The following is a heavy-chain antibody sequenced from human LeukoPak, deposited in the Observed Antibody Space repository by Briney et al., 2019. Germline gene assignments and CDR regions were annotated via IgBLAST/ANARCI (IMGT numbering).Heavy chain of an antibody. CDR1: GFTFDDYA. J-gene: IGHJ1*01. V-gene: IGHV3-43*02. Sequence: GGSLRLSCAASGFTFDDYAMHWVRQAPGKGLEWVSLISGVGGSTYYSDSVKGRLPISRDNSKNSLYLQMNSLRTEDTALYYCVKELEYFQHWGQGTLVTVST. CDR2: ISGVGGST. CDR3: VKELEYFQH.